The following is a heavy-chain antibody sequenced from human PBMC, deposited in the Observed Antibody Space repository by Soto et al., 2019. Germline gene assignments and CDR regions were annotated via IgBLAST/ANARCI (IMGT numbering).Heavy chain of an antibody. CDR3: ATDDIAVAGTGFDY. D-gene: IGHD6-19*01. CDR1: GGTFSSYT. J-gene: IGHJ4*03. CDR2: IIPILGIA. V-gene: IGHV1-69*04. Sequence: SVKVSCKASGGTFSSYTISWVRQAPGQGLEWMGRIIPILGIANYAQKFQGRVTITADKSTSTAYMELSSLRSEDTAVYFCATDDIAVAGTGFDYWGQGTMVTVSS.